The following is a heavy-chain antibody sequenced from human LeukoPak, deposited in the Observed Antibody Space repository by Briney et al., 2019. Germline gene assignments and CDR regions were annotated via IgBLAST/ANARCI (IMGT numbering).Heavy chain of an antibody. D-gene: IGHD1-26*01. CDR1: GFTFSSYA. CDR2: ISYDGSNK. J-gene: IGHJ4*02. CDR3: ATSPGSYNPEFDY. Sequence: GGSLRLSCAASGFTFSSYAMHWVRQAPGKGLEWVAVISYDGSNKYYADSVKGRFTISRDNSKNTLYLQMNSLRAEDTAVYYCATSPGSYNPEFDYWAREPWSPSPQ. V-gene: IGHV3-30*04.